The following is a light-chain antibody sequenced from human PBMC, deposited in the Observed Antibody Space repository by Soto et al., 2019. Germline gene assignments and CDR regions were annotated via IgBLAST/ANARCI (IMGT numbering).Light chain of an antibody. V-gene: IGLV2-8*01. CDR1: SSDVGGYNY. J-gene: IGLJ2*01. Sequence: QSALTQPPSASGSPGQSVTISCTGTSSDVGGYNYVSWYQQHPGKAPKLMIDEVSKRPSGVPDRFSGSKSGNTASLTVSGLQAEDEADYYCSSYAGSNKSVVFGGGTKLTVL. CDR3: SSYAGSNKSVV. CDR2: EVS.